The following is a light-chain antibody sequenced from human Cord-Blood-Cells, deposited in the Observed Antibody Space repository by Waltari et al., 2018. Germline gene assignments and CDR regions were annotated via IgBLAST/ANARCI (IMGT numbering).Light chain of an antibody. CDR3: QQLNSYPLT. V-gene: IGKV1-9*01. CDR2: AAS. J-gene: IGKJ4*01. Sequence: DIQLTQSPSFLSASVGDRVTINCRASQGISSYLAWYQQKPGKAPKLLIYAASTVQSGVPSRFSGSGSGTEFTLTISSLQPEDFATYYCQQLNSYPLTFGGGTKVEIK. CDR1: QGISSY.